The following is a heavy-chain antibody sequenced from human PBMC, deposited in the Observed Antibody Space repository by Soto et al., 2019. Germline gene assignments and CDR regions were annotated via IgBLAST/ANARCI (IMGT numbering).Heavy chain of an antibody. CDR1: GGTFSSYA. V-gene: IGHV1-69*13. J-gene: IGHJ5*02. CDR2: IIPIFGTA. Sequence: ASVKVSCKASGGTFSSYAISWVRQAPGQGLEWMGGIIPIFGTANYAQKFQGRVTITADESTSTAYMELSSLRSEDTAVYYCAIYCSGGSCYLVRNNWFDPWGQGTLVTVSS. D-gene: IGHD2-15*01. CDR3: AIYCSGGSCYLVRNNWFDP.